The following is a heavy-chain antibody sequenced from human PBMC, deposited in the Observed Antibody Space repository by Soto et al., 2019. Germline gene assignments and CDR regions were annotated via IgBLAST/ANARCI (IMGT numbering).Heavy chain of an antibody. CDR2: SHQSGNT. V-gene: IGHV4-4*02. J-gene: IGHJ4*02. CDR3: ATRDTGRVY. Sequence: QVQLQESGPGLVKPSGTLSLTCAVSGVSIGSHDWWTWVRQHPGKGLEWIGESHQSGNTNYNSSLESRVTISLDKSKNHFSLQLSSVTGADTAVYYCATRDTGRVYWCQGTLVTVSS. D-gene: IGHD5-18*01. CDR1: GVSIGSHDW.